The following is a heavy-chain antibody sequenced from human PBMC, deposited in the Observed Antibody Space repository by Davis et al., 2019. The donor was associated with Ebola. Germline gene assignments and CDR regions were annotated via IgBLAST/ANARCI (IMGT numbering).Heavy chain of an antibody. Sequence: AASVKVSCTASGYTFTSYAMHWVRQAPGQRLEWMGWINAGNGNTKYSQKFQGRVTITRDTSASTAYMELSSLRSEDTAVYYCARGSVYFRYYYYYYYMDVWGKGTTVTVSS. CDR3: ARGSVYFRYYYYYYYMDV. V-gene: IGHV1-3*01. CDR1: GYTFTSYA. CDR2: INAGNGNT. J-gene: IGHJ6*03. D-gene: IGHD2/OR15-2a*01.